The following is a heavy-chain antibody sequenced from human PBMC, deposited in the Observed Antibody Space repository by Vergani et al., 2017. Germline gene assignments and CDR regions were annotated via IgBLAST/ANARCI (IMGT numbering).Heavy chain of an antibody. J-gene: IGHJ4*02. V-gene: IGHV4-31*03. CDR1: GGSISSGGYY. CDR3: AREGRRPYSGSYSVDY. CDR2: IYYSGST. D-gene: IGHD1-26*01. Sequence: QVQLQESGPGLVKPSQTLSLTCTVSGGSISSGGYYWSWIRQHPGKGLEWIGYIYYSGSTYYNPSLKSRVTISVDTSKNQFSLKLSSVTAADTAVYYCAREGRRPYSGSYSVDYWGQGTLVTVSS.